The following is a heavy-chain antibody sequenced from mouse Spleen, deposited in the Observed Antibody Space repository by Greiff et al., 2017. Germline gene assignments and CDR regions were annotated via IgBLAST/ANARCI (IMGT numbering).Heavy chain of an antibody. CDR2: INPSSGYT. Sequence: QVQLQQSGAELARPGASVKLSCKASGYTFTSYTMHWVQQRPGQGLEWIGYINPSSGYTKYNQKFKDKATLTADKSSSTAYMQLSSLTSEDSAVYYCAREDYGNPFAYWGQGTLVTVSA. J-gene: IGHJ3*01. CDR3: AREDYGNPFAY. D-gene: IGHD2-1*01. V-gene: IGHV1-4*01. CDR1: GYTFTSYT.